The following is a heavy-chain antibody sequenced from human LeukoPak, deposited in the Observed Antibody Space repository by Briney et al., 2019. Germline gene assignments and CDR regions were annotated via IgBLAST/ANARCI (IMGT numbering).Heavy chain of an antibody. CDR3: ARTNCSSTSCMNFDY. J-gene: IGHJ4*02. Sequence: GGSLRLSCAASGFTFSSYSMNWVRQAPGKGLEWVSSINSSSSQIYYADPVKGRFTISGDNAKNSLYLQMNSLRAEDTAVYYCARTNCSSTSCMNFDYWGQGTLVTVSS. D-gene: IGHD2-2*01. CDR1: GFTFSSYS. CDR2: INSSSSQI. V-gene: IGHV3-21*01.